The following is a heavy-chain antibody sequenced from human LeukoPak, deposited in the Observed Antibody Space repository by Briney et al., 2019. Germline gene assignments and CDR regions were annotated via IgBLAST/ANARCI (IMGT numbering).Heavy chain of an antibody. Sequence: SETLSLTCAVYGGSFSGYYWSCIRQPPGKGLEWIGEINHSGSTNYNPSLKSRVTISVDPSKNQSSLKLSSVTAADTAVYYCARAQQLGRHFDYWGQGTLVTVSS. CDR3: ARAQQLGRHFDY. CDR1: GGSFSGYY. CDR2: INHSGST. J-gene: IGHJ4*02. D-gene: IGHD6-13*01. V-gene: IGHV4-34*01.